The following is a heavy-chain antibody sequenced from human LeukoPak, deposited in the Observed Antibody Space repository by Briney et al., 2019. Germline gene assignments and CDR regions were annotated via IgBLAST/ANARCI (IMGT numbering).Heavy chain of an antibody. CDR1: GFTFSSYA. Sequence: GGSLRLSCAASGFTFSSYAMSWVRQAPGKGLEWVSVIYSGGSTYYGDSVKGRFTISRDNPKNTLSLQMNSLRVEDTAVYYCARESGGTSIDYWGQGTLVTVSS. D-gene: IGHD2-15*01. CDR2: IYSGGST. J-gene: IGHJ4*02. CDR3: ARESGGTSIDY. V-gene: IGHV3-23*03.